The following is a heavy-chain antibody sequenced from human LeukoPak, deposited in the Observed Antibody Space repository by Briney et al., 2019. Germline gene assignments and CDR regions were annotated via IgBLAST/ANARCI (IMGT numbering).Heavy chain of an antibody. CDR2: ISGSGGST. D-gene: IGHD3-10*01. J-gene: IGHJ4*02. Sequence: PGGSLRLSCAASGFTFSNYAMSWVRQAPGKGLEWVSAISGSGGSTYYADSVKGRFTISRDNSKNTLYLQMNSLRAEDTAVYYCAKDVLLWFGESHLDWGQGTLVTVSS. CDR1: GFTFSNYA. V-gene: IGHV3-23*01. CDR3: AKDVLLWFGESHLD.